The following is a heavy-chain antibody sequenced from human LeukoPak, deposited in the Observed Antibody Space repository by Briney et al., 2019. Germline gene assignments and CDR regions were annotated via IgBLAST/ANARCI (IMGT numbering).Heavy chain of an antibody. J-gene: IGHJ4*02. CDR2: ISSSGSTI. V-gene: IGHV3-48*03. CDR3: ASQSRDYVWGSYQDY. CDR1: GFTFSSYE. D-gene: IGHD3-16*02. Sequence: GGSLRLSCAASGFTFSSYEMNWVRQAPGKGLEWVSYISSSGSTIYYADSVKGRFTISRDNAKNSLYLQMNSLRAEDTAVYYCASQSRDYVWGSYQDYWGQGTLVTVSS.